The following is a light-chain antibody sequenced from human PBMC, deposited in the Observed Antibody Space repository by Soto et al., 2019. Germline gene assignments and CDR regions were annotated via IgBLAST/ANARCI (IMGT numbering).Light chain of an antibody. CDR3: QQYNNWPPGVT. CDR1: QSVSSN. J-gene: IGKJ3*01. Sequence: EIVMTQSPATLSVSPGERATLSCRASQSVSSNLAWYQQKPGQAPRLLIYGASTRATGIPARFSGSGSGTEFTLTISSLQSEDFEVYYCQQYNNWPPGVTFGPGTKVDIK. V-gene: IGKV3-15*01. CDR2: GAS.